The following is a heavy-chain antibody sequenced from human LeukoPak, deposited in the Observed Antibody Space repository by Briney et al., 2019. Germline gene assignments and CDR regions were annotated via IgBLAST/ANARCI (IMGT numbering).Heavy chain of an antibody. Sequence: ASVKVSCKVSGYTFTGYYIHWVRQAPGQGLEWMGRINPNSGGTNYAQKFQGRVTMTRDTSISTAYMELSRPRSDDTAVYYCARGATNYYYYGMDVWGQGTTVTVSS. V-gene: IGHV1-2*06. J-gene: IGHJ6*02. CDR3: ARGATNYYYYGMDV. CDR1: GYTFTGYY. CDR2: INPNSGGT.